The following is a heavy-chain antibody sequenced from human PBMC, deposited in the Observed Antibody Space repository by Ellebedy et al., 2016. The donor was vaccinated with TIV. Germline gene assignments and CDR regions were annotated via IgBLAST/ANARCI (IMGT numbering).Heavy chain of an antibody. CDR1: GGSFSGYY. CDR3: ASLDSSSWVRDY. J-gene: IGHJ4*02. CDR2: INHSGST. V-gene: IGHV4-34*01. Sequence: SETLSLXXAVYGGSFSGYYWSWIRQPPGKGLEWIGEINHSGSTNYNPSLKSRVTISVDTSKNQFSLKLSSVTAADTAVYYCASLDSSSWVRDYWGQGTLVTVSS. D-gene: IGHD6-13*01.